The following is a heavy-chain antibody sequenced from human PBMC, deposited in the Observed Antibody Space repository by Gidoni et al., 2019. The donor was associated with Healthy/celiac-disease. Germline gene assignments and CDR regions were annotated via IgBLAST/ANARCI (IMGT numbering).Heavy chain of an antibody. D-gene: IGHD1-26*01. Sequence: QVQLVESGGGVVQPGRSLRLSCAASGFTFSSYAMHWVRQAPGKGLGWVSVISYDVSSKYFADSGKGRFTISRDNSKNALYLQMNSLRAEDTAVYYCARGEGQWELLLSTPGSTFDYWGQGTLVTVSS. CDR1: GFTFSSYA. CDR2: ISYDVSSK. CDR3: ARGEGQWELLLSTPGSTFDY. V-gene: IGHV3-30*04. J-gene: IGHJ4*02.